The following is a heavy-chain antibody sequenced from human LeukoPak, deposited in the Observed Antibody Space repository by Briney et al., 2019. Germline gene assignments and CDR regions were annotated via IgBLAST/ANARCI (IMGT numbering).Heavy chain of an antibody. CDR2: ISRSSSTI. CDR1: GFTFSSYS. V-gene: IGHV3-48*01. J-gene: IGHJ4*02. CDR3: ARAEYSSSRYVY. D-gene: IGHD6-13*01. Sequence: GGSLRLSCAASGFTFSSYSVNWVRQAPGKGLEWISDISRSSSTIYYADSVKGRFTISRDNAKNSLYLQMNSLRAEDTAVYYCARAEYSSSRYVYWGQGTLVTVSS.